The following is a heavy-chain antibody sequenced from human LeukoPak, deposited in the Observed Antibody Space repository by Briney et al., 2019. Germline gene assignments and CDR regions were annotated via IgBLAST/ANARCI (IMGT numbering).Heavy chain of an antibody. CDR3: AKFLGAKLAMDV. V-gene: IGHV1-2*02. CDR2: INPNSGGT. J-gene: IGHJ6*03. Sequence: SVKVSCKASGYTFSTYGISWVRQAPGQGLEWMGWINPNSGGTNYAQNFQGRVTMTRDTSISTAYMELSRLRSDDTAIYYCAKFLGAKLAMDVWGKGTTVTVSS. D-gene: IGHD3-16*01. CDR1: GYTFSTYG.